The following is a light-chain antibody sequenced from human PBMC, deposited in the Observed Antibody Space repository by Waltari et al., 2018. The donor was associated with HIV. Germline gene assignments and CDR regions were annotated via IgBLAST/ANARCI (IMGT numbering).Light chain of an antibody. CDR3: SSYTTRSTPDPNWV. V-gene: IGLV2-14*01. CDR2: EVS. Sequence: QSALTQPASVSGSPGQSITISCTGTRSDVGGYNYVSWYQHHPGKAPKLMIFEVSNRPSGVSNRFSGSKSVNTASLTISGLQAEDEADYYCSSYTTRSTPDPNWVFGGGTKLTVL. CDR1: RSDVGGYNY. J-gene: IGLJ3*02.